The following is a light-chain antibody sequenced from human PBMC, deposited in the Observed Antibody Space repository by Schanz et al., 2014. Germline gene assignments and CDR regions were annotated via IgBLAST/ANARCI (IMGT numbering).Light chain of an antibody. CDR1: SSDVGGYNY. CDR3: QSYDSSLSAYV. Sequence: QSALTQPPSASGSPGQSVTISCTGTSSDVGGYNYVSWYQQYPGKAPKLMIYDVSNRPSGVPDRFSGSKSGTSASLAITGLQAEDEADYYCQSYDSSLSAYVFGAGTKVTVL. J-gene: IGLJ1*01. V-gene: IGLV2-8*01. CDR2: DVS.